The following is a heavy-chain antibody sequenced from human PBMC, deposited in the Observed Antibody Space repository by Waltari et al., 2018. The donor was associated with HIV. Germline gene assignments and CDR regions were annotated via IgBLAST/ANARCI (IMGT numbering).Heavy chain of an antibody. V-gene: IGHV4-59*01. CDR2: IYYSGST. D-gene: IGHD4-17*01. J-gene: IGHJ4*02. CDR1: GGSIRSYY. Sequence: QVQLQESGPGLVKPSETLSLTCPVSGGSIRSYYWSWIRQPPGKGLEWIGYIYYSGSTNYNPSLKSRVTISVDTSKNQFSLKLSSVTAADTAVYYCASYGGNSAFDYWGQGTLVTVSS. CDR3: ASYGGNSAFDY.